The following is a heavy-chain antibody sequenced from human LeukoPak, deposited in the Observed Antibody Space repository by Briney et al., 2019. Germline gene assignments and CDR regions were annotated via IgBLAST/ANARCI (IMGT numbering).Heavy chain of an antibody. J-gene: IGHJ4*02. CDR2: INSDGSST. Sequence: GGSLILSCAASGFSFSSYWMHWVRQVPGKGLVWVSRINSDGSSTIYADSVKGRFTISRDNAKNTLYLQMNSLRAEDTAVYYCARGRGSGSSDYWGQGTLVTVSS. CDR1: GFSFSSYW. V-gene: IGHV3-74*01. CDR3: ARGRGSGSSDY. D-gene: IGHD3-10*01.